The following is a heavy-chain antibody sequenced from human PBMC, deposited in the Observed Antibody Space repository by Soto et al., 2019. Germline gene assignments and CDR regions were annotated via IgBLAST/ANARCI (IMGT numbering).Heavy chain of an antibody. CDR1: RYTFASYY. V-gene: IGHV1-46*01. CDR3: VSSGWSFDY. D-gene: IGHD6-19*01. Sequence: VASVKVSCKASRYTFASYYMHWVRQAPGQGLEWMGIINPSGGSTIYAQKFQGRVTMTRDTSTSTVYMELRSLRSEDTDVYYCVSSGWSFDYWGQGTLVTVSS. J-gene: IGHJ4*02. CDR2: INPSGGST.